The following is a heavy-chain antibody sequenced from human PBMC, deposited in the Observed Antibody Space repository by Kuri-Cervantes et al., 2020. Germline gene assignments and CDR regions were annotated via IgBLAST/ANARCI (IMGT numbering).Heavy chain of an antibody. CDR1: GFTFSSYG. D-gene: IGHD2-2*02. Sequence: GESLKISCAASGFTFSSYGMHWVRQAPGKGLEWVAVISYDGSNKYYADSVKGRFTISRDNSKNTLYLQMNSPRAEDTALYYCAKDIPGGLGGFDYWGQGTLVTVSS. CDR3: AKDIPGGLGGFDY. V-gene: IGHV3-30*18. CDR2: ISYDGSNK. J-gene: IGHJ4*02.